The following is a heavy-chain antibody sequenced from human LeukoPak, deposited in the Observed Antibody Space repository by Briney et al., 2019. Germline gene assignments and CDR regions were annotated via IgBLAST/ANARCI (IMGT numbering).Heavy chain of an antibody. CDR3: ARRRIVGSIDDAFDI. CDR1: GFTFNYYT. D-gene: IGHD1-26*01. Sequence: GGSLRLSCVASGFTFNYYTVHWVRQAPGKGLEWAAVISSDGNTQYYADSVEGRFTISRDNSNNTLYLQMNSPRADDTAIYYCARRRIVGSIDDAFDIWGQGTMVTLSS. J-gene: IGHJ3*02. V-gene: IGHV3-30-3*01. CDR2: ISSDGNTQ.